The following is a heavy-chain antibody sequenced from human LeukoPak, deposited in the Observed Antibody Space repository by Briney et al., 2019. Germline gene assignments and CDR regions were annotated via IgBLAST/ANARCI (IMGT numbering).Heavy chain of an antibody. CDR3: ARDYYDSSGSSYYYYGMDV. CDR1: GYTFTSYG. D-gene: IGHD3-22*01. J-gene: IGHJ6*02. CDR2: ISAYNGNT. Sequence: ASVKVSCRASGYTFTSYGISWVRQAPVQGLEWMGCISAYNGNTNYAQKLQGIFTMTTDTSTSTAYMELRSLRSDDTAVYYCARDYYDSSGSSYYYYGMDVWGQGTTVTVSS. V-gene: IGHV1-18*01.